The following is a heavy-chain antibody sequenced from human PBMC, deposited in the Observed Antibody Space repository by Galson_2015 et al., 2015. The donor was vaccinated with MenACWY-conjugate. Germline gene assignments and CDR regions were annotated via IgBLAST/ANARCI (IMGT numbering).Heavy chain of an antibody. CDR2: KDYSGRG. V-gene: IGHV4-30-4*08. D-gene: IGHD3-10*01. CDR1: GVSISSGDYY. Sequence: TLSLTCPVSGVSISSGDYYWTWIRQFPGEGLEWIGYKDYSGRGNCNPSLKSRATISVETSQNQVSLRLSFVTAADTAVYYCVRPSAGYFGSGDHAFDIWGPGTMVTVSS. CDR3: VRPSAGYFGSGDHAFDI. J-gene: IGHJ3*02.